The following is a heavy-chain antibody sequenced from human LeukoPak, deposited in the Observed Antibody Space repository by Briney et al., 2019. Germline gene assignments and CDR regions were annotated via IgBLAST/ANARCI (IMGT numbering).Heavy chain of an antibody. CDR1: GFTFSSYW. CDR2: IKEDGSEK. D-gene: IGHD3-22*01. J-gene: IGHJ4*02. Sequence: GGSLRLSCAASGFTFSSYWMSWVRQAPGKGLEWVANIKEDGSEKYYVDSVKGRFTISRDHAKNSLYLQMNSLRAEDTAVYYRARVYHYYDSSGHYPYFDYWGQGTLVTVSS. CDR3: ARVYHYYDSSGHYPYFDY. V-gene: IGHV3-7*01.